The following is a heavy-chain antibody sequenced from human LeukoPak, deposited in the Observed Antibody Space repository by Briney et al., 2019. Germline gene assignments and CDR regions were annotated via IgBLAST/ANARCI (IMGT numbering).Heavy chain of an antibody. CDR2: IHYSGST. Sequence: PSETLSLTCTVSGGSISSGGYYWSWISQHPGTGLEWIGYIHYSGSTYYNPSLKSRVTISVDTSKNQFSLKLSSVTAADTAVYYCGRSPRTVIVDYWGQGTLVTVSS. CDR1: GGSISSGGYY. J-gene: IGHJ4*02. V-gene: IGHV4-31*03. D-gene: IGHD3-22*01. CDR3: GRSPRTVIVDY.